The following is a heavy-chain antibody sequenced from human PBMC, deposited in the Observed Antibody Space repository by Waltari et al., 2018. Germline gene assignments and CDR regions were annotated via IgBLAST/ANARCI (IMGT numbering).Heavy chain of an antibody. D-gene: IGHD1-1*01. V-gene: IGHV3-53*01. CDR1: GFSVSSTY. J-gene: IGHJ4*02. CDR3: ARGDNWYNRGYFDY. CDR2: IYSGGST. Sequence: EVQLVESGGGLIQTGVSLRLSCAASGFSVSSTYMSWVRQAPGKGLEWVSVIYSGGSTYYADSVKCRFTISRDNSKNTLYLQMNSLRAEDTAVYYCARGDNWYNRGYFDYWGQGTLVTVSS.